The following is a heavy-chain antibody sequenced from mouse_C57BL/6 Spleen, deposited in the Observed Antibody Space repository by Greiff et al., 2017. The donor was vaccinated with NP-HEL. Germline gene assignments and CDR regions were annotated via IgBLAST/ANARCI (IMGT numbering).Heavy chain of an antibody. CDR3: AIRGGSPYYAMDY. CDR2: IWSGGST. V-gene: IGHV2-2*01. Sequence: QVQLQQSGPGLVQPSQSLSITCTVSGFSLTSYGVHWVRQSPGKGLEWLGVIWSGGSTDYNAAFISRLSISKDNSKSQVFFKMNSLQADDTAIYYCAIRGGSPYYAMDYWGQGTSVTVSS. J-gene: IGHJ4*01. CDR1: GFSLTSYG. D-gene: IGHD1-1*01.